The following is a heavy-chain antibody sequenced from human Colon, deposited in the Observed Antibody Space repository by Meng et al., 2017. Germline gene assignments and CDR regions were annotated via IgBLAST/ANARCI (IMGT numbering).Heavy chain of an antibody. CDR3: TRGIRTAFDI. CDR1: GDNVFSGSVA. J-gene: IGHJ3*02. Sequence: SETLSLTCAISGDNVFSGSVAWNWIRQSPSKGLEWLGRTYYRSKWYNDYRISVKSRISINLDTSNNQLSLQLNSVTPEDTAIYYCTRGIRTAFDIWGQGTMVTVPS. V-gene: IGHV6-1*01. CDR2: TYYRSKWYN. D-gene: IGHD3-10*01.